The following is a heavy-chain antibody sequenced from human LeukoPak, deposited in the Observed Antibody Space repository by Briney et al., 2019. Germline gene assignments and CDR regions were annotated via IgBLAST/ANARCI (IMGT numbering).Heavy chain of an antibody. CDR1: GFTFSSYG. CDR2: ISDSGGST. CDR3: AKDLSTSSWYYFDY. Sequence: GGFLRLSCAASGFTFSSYGMSWVRQAPGKGLEWVSTISDSGGSTYYADSVKGRFTISRDNSKNTLYLQMNSLRAGDTAIYYCAKDLSTSSWYYFDYWGQGTLVTVSS. V-gene: IGHV3-23*01. J-gene: IGHJ4*02. D-gene: IGHD6-13*01.